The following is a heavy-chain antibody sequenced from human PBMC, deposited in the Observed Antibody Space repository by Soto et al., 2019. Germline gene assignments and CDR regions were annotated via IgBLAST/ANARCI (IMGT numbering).Heavy chain of an antibody. CDR1: GGTFSSYA. J-gene: IGHJ6*02. D-gene: IGHD2-2*01. Sequence: QVQLVQSGAEVKKPGSSVKVSCKASGGTFSSYAISWVRQAPGQGLEWMGGIIPISGTANYAQKFQCRVTITADESTSTAYRELSSLRSEDTAVYYCARSQGSSTSLEIYYYYYYGMDVWGQWTTVTVSS. CDR2: IIPISGTA. CDR3: ARSQGSSTSLEIYYYYYYGMDV. V-gene: IGHV1-69*01.